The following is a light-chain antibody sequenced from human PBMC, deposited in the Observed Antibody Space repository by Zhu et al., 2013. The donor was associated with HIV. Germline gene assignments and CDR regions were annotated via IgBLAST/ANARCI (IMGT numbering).Light chain of an antibody. Sequence: EIVLTQSPATLSVSPGERVTLSCRASQNIDHNLAWYQMRPGQAPRLLIYGASSRATGVPDRFSGSGSGTDFTLSISRLEPEDFALYYCQQYGDSPPFTFGPGTKVDIK. J-gene: IGKJ3*01. CDR1: QNIDHN. V-gene: IGKV3-20*01. CDR2: GAS. CDR3: QQYGDSPPFT.